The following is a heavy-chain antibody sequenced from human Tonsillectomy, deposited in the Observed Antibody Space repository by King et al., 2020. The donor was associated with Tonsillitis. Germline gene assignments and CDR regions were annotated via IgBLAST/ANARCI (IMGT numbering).Heavy chain of an antibody. D-gene: IGHD6-19*01. CDR2: SYYSGST. V-gene: IGHV4-59*03. CDR3: AGTRSSAFYYDF. CDR1: GGSLSSLH. J-gene: IGHJ4*02. Sequence: QLQESGPGLVKPSETLSLTCTVSGGSLSSLHWRWVRQSPGKGLEWIGDSYYSGSTQYNPAPKSRGTISGDTAKNQFSLKLASVTAADTAVYFCAGTRSSAFYYDFWGQGSLVTVSS.